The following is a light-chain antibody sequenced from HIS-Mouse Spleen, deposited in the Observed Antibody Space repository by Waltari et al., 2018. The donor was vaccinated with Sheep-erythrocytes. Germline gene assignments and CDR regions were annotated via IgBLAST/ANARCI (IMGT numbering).Light chain of an antibody. J-gene: IGLJ3*02. CDR2: QDI. CDR1: KWGDKY. Sequence: SYELTQPPSVSVSPGQTASITCSGDKWGDKYACWYQQKPGQSPVLVIYQDIKRPSVIPERFSGSNFGNTATLTIRGTQAMDEADYYCQAWDSSTAVFGGGTKLTVL. CDR3: QAWDSSTAV. V-gene: IGLV3-1*01.